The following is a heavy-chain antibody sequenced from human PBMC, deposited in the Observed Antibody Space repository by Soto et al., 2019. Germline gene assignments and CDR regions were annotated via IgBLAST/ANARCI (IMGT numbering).Heavy chain of an antibody. Sequence: EAQLVESGGGLVQPGGSLRLSCAASGFTFSNSWMTWVRQTPGKGLEWVANMNPAGSTKNYVDSVKGRFTISRDNAQNSLYLQMNSLRAEDTAVFYCARHCHYCIDVWGRGTTVTVSS. CDR2: MNPAGSTK. CDR1: GFTFSNSW. D-gene: IGHD2-21*02. CDR3: ARHCHYCIDV. J-gene: IGHJ6*03. V-gene: IGHV3-7*01.